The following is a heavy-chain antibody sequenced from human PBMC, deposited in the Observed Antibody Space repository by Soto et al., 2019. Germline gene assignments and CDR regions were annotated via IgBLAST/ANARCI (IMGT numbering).Heavy chain of an antibody. Sequence: QVQLVQSGADVNKPGASVKVSCKASGYTFTSYGLSWVLQAPGQGLEWMGWISAYNGNTNYEQKLQGRVTMTTDTSTVTAYMELMSLRSDDKAVYYCARDVGITMVRGFPGVSDYWGQGTLVTVSS. J-gene: IGHJ4*02. V-gene: IGHV1-18*01. CDR1: GYTFTSYG. CDR2: ISAYNGNT. D-gene: IGHD3-10*01. CDR3: ARDVGITMVRGFPGVSDY.